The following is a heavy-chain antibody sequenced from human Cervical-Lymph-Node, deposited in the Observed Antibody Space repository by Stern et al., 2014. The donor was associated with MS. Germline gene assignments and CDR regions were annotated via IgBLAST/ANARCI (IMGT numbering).Heavy chain of an antibody. J-gene: IGHJ4*02. D-gene: IGHD4-23*01. Sequence: VQLVESGAEVKKPGSSVKVSCKASGGTFSSYPITWVRQAPGHGLEWMGGIVPIFGTANYAQKFQGRVTITADESTTTAYMELTSLTSEDTAVYYCARPPTVVDGRFEFWGQGTLVTVSS. CDR3: ARPPTVVDGRFEF. CDR1: GGTFSSYP. CDR2: IVPIFGTA. V-gene: IGHV1-69*01.